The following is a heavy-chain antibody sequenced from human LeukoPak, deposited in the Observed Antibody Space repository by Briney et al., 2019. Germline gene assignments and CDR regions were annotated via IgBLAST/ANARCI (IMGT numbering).Heavy chain of an antibody. CDR2: INPNSGGT. D-gene: IGHD6-25*01. Sequence: GASVKVSCKASGYTFTGYYMHWVRQAPGQGREWMGRINPNSGGTNYAQKFRGRVTRTRDTSISTAYMELSRLRSDDTAVYYCARDAAKLYYFDYWGQGTLVTVSS. V-gene: IGHV1-2*06. CDR1: GYTFTGYY. J-gene: IGHJ4*02. CDR3: ARDAAKLYYFDY.